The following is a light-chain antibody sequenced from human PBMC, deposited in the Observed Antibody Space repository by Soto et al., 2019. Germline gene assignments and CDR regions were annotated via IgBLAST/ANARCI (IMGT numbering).Light chain of an antibody. CDR2: EVS. CDR1: SSDVGSYNY. Sequence: QSALTQAASVSGSPGQPITISCTGTSSDVGSYNYVSWYQQHPGKAPKLIIYEVSNRPSGVSNRFSGSKSGNTASLTISGLQAEDEAEYYCSSYTSSSTLVVFGGGTKLTVL. J-gene: IGLJ2*01. CDR3: SSYTSSSTLVV. V-gene: IGLV2-14*01.